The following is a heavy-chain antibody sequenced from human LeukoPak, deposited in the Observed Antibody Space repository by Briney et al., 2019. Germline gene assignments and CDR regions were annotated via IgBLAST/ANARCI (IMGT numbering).Heavy chain of an antibody. CDR2: MNPNSGNT. V-gene: IGHV1-8*02. J-gene: IGHJ4*02. D-gene: IGHD7-27*01. CDR3: ARTLLGTDY. Sequence: ASVKVSCKASGYTFTGYYMHWVRQATGQGLEWMGWMNPNSGNTGYAQKFQGRVTMTRNTSISTAYMELSSLRSEDTAVYYCARTLLGTDYWGQGTLVTVSS. CDR1: GYTFTGYY.